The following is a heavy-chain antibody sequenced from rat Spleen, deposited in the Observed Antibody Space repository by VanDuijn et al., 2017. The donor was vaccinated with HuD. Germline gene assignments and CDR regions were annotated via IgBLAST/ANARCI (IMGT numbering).Heavy chain of an antibody. CDR3: ARQWDF. J-gene: IGHJ1*01. CDR1: GFTFNNYW. D-gene: IGHD1-1*01. Sequence: EVQLVESGGGLVQPGRSLKLSCVASGFTFNNYWMTWIRQAPGKGLEWIASITNAGGSTYYSDSVKGRFTISRDNAKSALFLQMNSLRSEDTATYYCARQWDFWGPGTMVTVSS. CDR2: ITNAGGST. V-gene: IGHV5-31*01.